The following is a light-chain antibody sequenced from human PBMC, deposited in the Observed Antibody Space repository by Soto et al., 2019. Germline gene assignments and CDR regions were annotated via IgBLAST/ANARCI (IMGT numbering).Light chain of an antibody. CDR2: AAS. Sequence: DFQMTQSPSSLSASIGDRVTITCRASQSIRNYLNWYQQTPGKAPKLLIYAASSLQSGVPSRFSGSGSGTDFTLTINSLQPEDFATYYCQQSYSTPFTFGPGTKVDIK. J-gene: IGKJ3*01. CDR3: QQSYSTPFT. V-gene: IGKV1-39*01. CDR1: QSIRNY.